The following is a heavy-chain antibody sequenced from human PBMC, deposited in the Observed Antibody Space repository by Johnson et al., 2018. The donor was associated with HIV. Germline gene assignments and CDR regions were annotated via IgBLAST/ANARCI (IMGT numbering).Heavy chain of an antibody. CDR2: IKQDGSEK. CDR3: ARERIGYSSSGDAFDL. V-gene: IGHV3-7*01. Sequence: VQLVESGGALVQPGGSLRLSCAASGFTVSSNYMNWVRQAPGTGLEWVANIKQDGSEKYYVDSVKGRFTISRDNAKNSLYLQMNSLRAEDTAVYYCARERIGYSSSGDAFDLWGQETVVTVAS. D-gene: IGHD2-2*01. J-gene: IGHJ3*01. CDR1: GFTVSSNY.